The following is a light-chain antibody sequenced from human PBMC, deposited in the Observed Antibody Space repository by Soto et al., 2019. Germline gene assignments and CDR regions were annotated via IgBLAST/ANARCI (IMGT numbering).Light chain of an antibody. CDR1: QSVSSSY. CDR2: AAS. CDR3: QQYGLSTRT. J-gene: IGKJ1*01. Sequence: EIVLTQSPGTLSLSPGERATLSCRASQSVSSSYLAWYQQKPGQAPRLFLYAASIRATGIPDRFSGSVSGTDCTLTISRLENEDGAVYYCQQYGLSTRTFCRGTKVDIK. V-gene: IGKV3-20*01.